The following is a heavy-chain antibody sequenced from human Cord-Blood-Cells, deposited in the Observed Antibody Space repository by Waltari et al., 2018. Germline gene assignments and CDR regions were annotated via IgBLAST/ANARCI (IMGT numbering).Heavy chain of an antibody. V-gene: IGHV5-51*03. CDR3: ARRTGDSDDAFDI. J-gene: IGHJ3*02. D-gene: IGHD7-27*01. CDR2: TYPGDSST. Sequence: EVQLVQSGAEVNKPGESLKISCKGSGYSFTSYWIGWVRQMPGKGLEWRGVTYPGDSSTRYSPSFQGQVTISADKSISTAYLQWSSLKASDTAMYYCARRTGDSDDAFDIWGQGTMVTVSS. CDR1: GYSFTSYW.